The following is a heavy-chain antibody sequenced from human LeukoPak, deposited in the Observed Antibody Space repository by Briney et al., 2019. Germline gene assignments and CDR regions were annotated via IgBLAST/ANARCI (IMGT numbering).Heavy chain of an antibody. V-gene: IGHV1-46*01. D-gene: IGHD3-10*01. CDR1: GYTFTIYY. CDR3: ARAGIFDY. J-gene: IGHJ4*02. Sequence: ASVKVSCKASGYTFTIYYIHWVRQAPGQGLEWMGIINPSGGSTSYAQKFQGRVTMIRDTSTSTVYVELSSLRSEDTAVYYCARAGIFDYWGQGTLVTVSS. CDR2: INPSGGST.